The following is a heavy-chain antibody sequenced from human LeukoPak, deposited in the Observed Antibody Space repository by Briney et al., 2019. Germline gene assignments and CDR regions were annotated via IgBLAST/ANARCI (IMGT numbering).Heavy chain of an antibody. J-gene: IGHJ5*02. D-gene: IGHD3-22*01. CDR2: INHSGST. Sequence: SETLSLTCAVYGGSFSGYYWSWIRQPPGKGLEWIGEINHSGSTNYNPSLKSRVTISVDTSKNQFSLKLSSVTAADTAVYYCARKPYYYDSSGYQNWFDPWGQGTLVTVSS. V-gene: IGHV4-34*01. CDR3: ARKPYYYDSSGYQNWFDP. CDR1: GGSFSGYY.